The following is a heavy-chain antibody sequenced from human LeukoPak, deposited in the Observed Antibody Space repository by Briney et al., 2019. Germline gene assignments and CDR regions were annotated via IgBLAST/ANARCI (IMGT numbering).Heavy chain of an antibody. V-gene: IGHV3-23*01. D-gene: IGHD2-15*01. CDR1: GFTVSSNY. Sequence: GGSLRLSCAASGFTVSSNYMSWVRQARGKGLEWVSAMSNNGGYTYYADSVQGRFTISRDNSKSTLCLQMNSLRAEDTAVYYCAKQLGYCSDGSCYFPYWGQGTLVTVSS. CDR3: AKQLGYCSDGSCYFPY. CDR2: MSNNGGYT. J-gene: IGHJ4*02.